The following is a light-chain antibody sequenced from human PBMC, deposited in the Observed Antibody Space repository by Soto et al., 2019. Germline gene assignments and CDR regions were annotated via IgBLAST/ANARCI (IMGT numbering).Light chain of an antibody. CDR3: CSYAGSYIYV. V-gene: IGLV2-11*01. CDR2: DVT. CDR1: SSDVGGYYY. Sequence: QSALTQPRSVSGSPGQSVTISCTGTSSDVGGYYYVSWYQQHPDKAPKVMIYDVTKRPSGVPDRFSGSKSGNTASLTISGLQAEDEADYYCCSYAGSYIYVFGTGTKLTVL. J-gene: IGLJ1*01.